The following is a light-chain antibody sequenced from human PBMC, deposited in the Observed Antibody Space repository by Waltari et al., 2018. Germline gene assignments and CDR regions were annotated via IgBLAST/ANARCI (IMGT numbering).Light chain of an antibody. CDR3: ATWDDYLRGV. CDR1: SSNIGTNT. V-gene: IGLV1-44*01. Sequence: QSVLTQPPSASGTPGQRVTISCSGRSSNIGTNTVNWYQQVPGAAPKLLIYGNNQRPSGVPDRFSGSKSGTSASLAISGLQSEDEADYYCATWDDYLRGVFGGGTKLTVL. J-gene: IGLJ3*02. CDR2: GNN.